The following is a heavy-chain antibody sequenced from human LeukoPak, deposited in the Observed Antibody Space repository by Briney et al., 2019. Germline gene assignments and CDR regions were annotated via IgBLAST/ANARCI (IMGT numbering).Heavy chain of an antibody. CDR2: INPHSGGT. CDR3: ARVRLPYDSSGYYHDAFDI. J-gene: IGHJ3*02. D-gene: IGHD3-22*01. CDR1: GYTFTGYY. Sequence: ASVKVSCKASGYTFTGYYMHWVRQAPGQGLEWMGWINPHSGGTNYAQKFQGRVTMTRDTSISTAYMELSRLRSDDTAVYYCARVRLPYDSSGYYHDAFDIWGQGTMVTVSS. V-gene: IGHV1-2*02.